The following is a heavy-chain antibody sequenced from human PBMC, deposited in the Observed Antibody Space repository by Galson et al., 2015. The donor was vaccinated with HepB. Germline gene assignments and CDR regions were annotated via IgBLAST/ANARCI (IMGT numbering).Heavy chain of an antibody. CDR2: IWYDGSNK. Sequence: SLRLSCAASGFTFSSYGMHWVRQAPGKGLEWVAVIWYDGSNKYYADSVKGRFTISRDNSKNTLYLQMNSLRAEDTAVYYCARDPRALNWNIFFGVDYFDYWGQGTLVTVSS. D-gene: IGHD1/OR15-1a*01. CDR3: ARDPRALNWNIFFGVDYFDY. V-gene: IGHV3-33*01. J-gene: IGHJ4*02. CDR1: GFTFSSYG.